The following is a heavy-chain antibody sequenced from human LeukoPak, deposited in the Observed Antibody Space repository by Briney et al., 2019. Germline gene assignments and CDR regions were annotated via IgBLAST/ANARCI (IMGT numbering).Heavy chain of an antibody. CDR3: AREDGYSDAFDT. V-gene: IGHV3-11*01. J-gene: IGHJ3*02. Sequence: GGSLRLSCAASGFTFSDYYMSWIRQAAGKGLEWVSYIGSRSTGTTIYYADSVKGRFTISRDNAKNSLYLQMNSLRPEDTAVYYCAREDGYSDAFDTWGQGTMVTVSS. CDR2: IGSRSTGTTI. D-gene: IGHD5-24*01. CDR1: GFTFSDYY.